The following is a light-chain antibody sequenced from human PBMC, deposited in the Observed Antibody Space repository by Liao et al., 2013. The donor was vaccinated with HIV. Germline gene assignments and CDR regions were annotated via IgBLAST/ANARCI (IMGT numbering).Light chain of an antibody. CDR2: KDS. CDR1: ALPKQY. CDR3: QSADSSGNYNWV. V-gene: IGLV3-25*03. Sequence: SYELTQPPSVSLSPGQTARLTCSGDALPKQYAYWYQRKPGQAPVLVISKDSERPSGIPERFSGSSSGTTVTLTISGVQTEDEADYYCQSADSSGNYNWVFGGGTEADRP. J-gene: IGLJ3*02.